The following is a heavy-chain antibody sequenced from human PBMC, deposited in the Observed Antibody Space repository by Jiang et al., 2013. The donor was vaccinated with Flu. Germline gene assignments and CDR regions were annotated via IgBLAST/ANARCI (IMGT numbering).Heavy chain of an antibody. CDR3: AREYVGVYGSYSNFDY. Sequence: GSGLVKPSQTLSLTCTVSGGSISSGSYYWSWIRQPAGKGLEWIGRIYTSGSTNYNPSLKSRVTISVDTSKNQFSLKLSSVTAADTAVYYCAREYVGVYGSYSNFDYWGQGTLVTVSS. V-gene: IGHV4-61*02. CDR1: GGSISSGSYY. J-gene: IGHJ4*02. D-gene: IGHD1-26*01. CDR2: IYTSGST.